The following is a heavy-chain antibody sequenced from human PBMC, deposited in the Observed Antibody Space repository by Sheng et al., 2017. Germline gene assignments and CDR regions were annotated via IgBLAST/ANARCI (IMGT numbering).Heavy chain of an antibody. CDR2: IYTSGST. V-gene: IGHV4-61*02. J-gene: IGHJ4*02. CDR3: ARRSIPGSSFDY. CDR1: GGSISSGSYY. Sequence: QVQLQESGPGLVKPSQTLSLTCTVSGGSISSGSYYWSWIRQPAGKGLEWIGRIYTSGSTNYNPSLKSRVTISVDTSKNQFSLKLSSVTAADTAVYYCARRSIPGSSFDYWGQGTLVTVSS. D-gene: IGHD6-6*01.